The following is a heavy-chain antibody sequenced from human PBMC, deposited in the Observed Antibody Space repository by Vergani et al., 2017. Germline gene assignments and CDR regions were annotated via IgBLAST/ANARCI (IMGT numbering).Heavy chain of an antibody. CDR2: LSASDRRT. D-gene: IGHD6-19*01. CDR1: GFTFIMHA. Sequence: EVQLLESGGDLVQPGGSLRLSCAASGFTFIMHAMSWVRQAPGKGLEWVSTLSASDRRTHYADSVKGRFTISRDISKNTLFLHMNSLRPEDTAVYYCAREQWLPIDYFDYWGQGTLVTVSS. J-gene: IGHJ4*02. V-gene: IGHV3-23*01. CDR3: AREQWLPIDYFDY.